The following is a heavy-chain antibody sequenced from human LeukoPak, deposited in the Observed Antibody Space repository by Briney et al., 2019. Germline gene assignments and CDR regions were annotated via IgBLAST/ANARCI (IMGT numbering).Heavy chain of an antibody. CDR1: GFTFSSYA. Sequence: GGSLRLSCAASGFTFSSYAMSWVRQAPGKGLEWVSAISGSGGSTYYADSVKGRFAISRDNSKNTLYLQMNSLRAEDTAVYYCGNPPAPYSSENYWYFDLWGRGTLVTVSS. CDR3: GNPPAPYSSENYWYFDL. J-gene: IGHJ2*01. D-gene: IGHD6-19*01. V-gene: IGHV3-23*01. CDR2: ISGSGGST.